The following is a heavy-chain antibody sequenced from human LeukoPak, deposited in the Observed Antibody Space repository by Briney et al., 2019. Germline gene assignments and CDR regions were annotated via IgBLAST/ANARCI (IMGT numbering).Heavy chain of an antibody. V-gene: IGHV4-59*08. Sequence: SETPSLTCTVSGDSINDYYWTWTRQPPGKGLEWIGYIYYSGNTNYNPSLKSRVTISLDTSKNQFSLKLTSVTAADTAMYYCARRKAKTPNYFDYWGQGALVTVSS. CDR3: ARRKAKTPNYFDY. CDR2: IYYSGNT. J-gene: IGHJ4*02. CDR1: GDSINDYY.